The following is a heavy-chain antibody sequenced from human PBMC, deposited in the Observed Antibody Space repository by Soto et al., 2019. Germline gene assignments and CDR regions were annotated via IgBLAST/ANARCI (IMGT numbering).Heavy chain of an antibody. V-gene: IGHV3-30-3*01. D-gene: IGHD5-12*01. CDR3: ARYGVEMATILY. CDR1: GFTFSSYA. CDR2: ISYDGSNK. J-gene: IGHJ4*02. Sequence: QVQLVESGGGVVQPGRSLRLSCAASGFTFSSYAMHWVRQAPGKGLEWVAVISYDGSNKYYADSVKGRFTISRDNSKNTLYLQMNSLRAEDTAVYYCARYGVEMATILYWGQGTLVTVSS.